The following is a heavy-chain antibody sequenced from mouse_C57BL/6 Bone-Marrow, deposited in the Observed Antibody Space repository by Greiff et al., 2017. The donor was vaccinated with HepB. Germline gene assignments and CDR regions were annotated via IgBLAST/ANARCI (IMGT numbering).Heavy chain of an antibody. D-gene: IGHD1-1*01. J-gene: IGHJ2*01. Sequence: VQLQQSGAELARPGASVKLSCKASGYTFTSYGISWVKQRTGQGLEWIGEIYPRSGNTYYNEKFKGKATLTADKSSSTAYMELRSLTSEDSAVYFCARSVTTVVAGDFDYWGQGTTLTVSS. CDR2: IYPRSGNT. V-gene: IGHV1-81*01. CDR3: ARSVTTVVAGDFDY. CDR1: GYTFTSYG.